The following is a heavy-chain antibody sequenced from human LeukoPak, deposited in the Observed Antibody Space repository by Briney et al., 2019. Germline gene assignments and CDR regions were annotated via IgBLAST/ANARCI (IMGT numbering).Heavy chain of an antibody. D-gene: IGHD3-22*01. CDR1: GFFFNTNA. V-gene: IGHV3-30*14. CDR3: SRRRRSQSYDSSGLGAFDI. J-gene: IGHJ3*02. CDR2: IQYDGSNE. Sequence: PGGSLRLSCAASGFFFNTNAMSWVRQAPGKGLEWVAYIQYDGSNEQYADSVKGRFSISRDNSKNMLYLQMNSLRAEDTAMYYCSRRRRSQSYDSSGLGAFDIWGQGTMVTVSS.